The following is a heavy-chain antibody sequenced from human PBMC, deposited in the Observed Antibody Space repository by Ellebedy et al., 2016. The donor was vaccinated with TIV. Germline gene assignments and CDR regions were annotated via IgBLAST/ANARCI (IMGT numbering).Heavy chain of an antibody. CDR1: GASFSGYY. Sequence: SETLSLTXTVYGASFSGYYWSWIRQPPGKGLEWIGEVNPSGSTNYNPSLKSRLTVSLDTSKSQFSLKLRSVIAADTAVYFCARGKGLPERGDYMDVWGKGTTVNVSS. CDR2: VNPSGST. D-gene: IGHD2-15*01. CDR3: ARGKGLPERGDYMDV. V-gene: IGHV4-34*01. J-gene: IGHJ6*03.